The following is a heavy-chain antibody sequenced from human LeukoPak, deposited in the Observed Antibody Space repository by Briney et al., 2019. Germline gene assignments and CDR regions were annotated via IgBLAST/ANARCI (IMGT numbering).Heavy chain of an antibody. CDR3: ASTTQGYPKYFDY. CDR2: VYCSGSN. V-gene: IGHV4-39*01. J-gene: IGHJ4*02. Sequence: PSETLSLTCTVSGGSINTSSCYWGWLPQPPGQGLVWIVSVYCSGSNYSNPSLGRLSTMSGDTSKKQFSLMLSPVAATDTAVYFCASTTQGYPKYFDYWGQGILVIVSS. D-gene: IGHD5-12*01. CDR1: GGSINTSSCY.